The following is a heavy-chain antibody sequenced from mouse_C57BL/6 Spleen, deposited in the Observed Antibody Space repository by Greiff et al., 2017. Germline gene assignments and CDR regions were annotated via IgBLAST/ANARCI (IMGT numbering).Heavy chain of an antibody. J-gene: IGHJ4*01. CDR1: GYAFTSSW. Sequence: VQLQQSGPELVKPGASVKISCKASGYAFTSSWMNWVKQRPGQGLEWIGQIYPGDGDTPYNLKFKGKATLTADKSSSTAYMQLSSLTSEDSAVFFCARSYGKDAYAMDYWGQGTSVTVAS. CDR3: ARSYGKDAYAMDY. CDR2: IYPGDGDT. D-gene: IGHD2-1*01. V-gene: IGHV1-82*01.